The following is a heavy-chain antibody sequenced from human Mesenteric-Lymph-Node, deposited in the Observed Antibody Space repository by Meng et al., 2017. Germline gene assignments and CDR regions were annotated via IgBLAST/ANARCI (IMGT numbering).Heavy chain of an antibody. V-gene: IGHV4-39*07. Sequence: SETLSLTCTVSGGSISSSNYYWGWIRQPPGKGLEWIGSIYYRGSTYYNPSLKSRVTISIDTSRNHFSLKVTSVTAADTAVYYCARRRRDTGGNYHYFDYWGQGTLVTVSS. D-gene: IGHD3-22*01. CDR3: ARRRRDTGGNYHYFDY. J-gene: IGHJ4*02. CDR1: GGSISSSNYY. CDR2: IYYRGST.